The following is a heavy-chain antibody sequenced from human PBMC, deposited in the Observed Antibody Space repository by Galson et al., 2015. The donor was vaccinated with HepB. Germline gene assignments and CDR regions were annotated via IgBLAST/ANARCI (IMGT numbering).Heavy chain of an antibody. Sequence: LSLTCTVSSGSISSYYWSWIRQPPGKGLEWIGYIYFSGSTNYNPSLKSRVNISVDTSKNQFSLKLSSVTAADTAVYYCARIESSSSYFRGFYYGMNVWGQGPRSPSP. CDR1: SGSISSYY. CDR3: ARIESSSSYFRGFYYGMNV. CDR2: IYFSGST. V-gene: IGHV4-59*01. D-gene: IGHD6-6*01. J-gene: IGHJ6*02.